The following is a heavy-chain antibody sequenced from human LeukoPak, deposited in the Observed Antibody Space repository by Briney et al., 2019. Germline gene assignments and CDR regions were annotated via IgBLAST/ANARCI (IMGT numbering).Heavy chain of an antibody. CDR2: ISGSGVNT. D-gene: IGHD5-18*01. J-gene: IGHJ4*02. V-gene: IGHV3-23*01. CDR3: TKGSRGWEYGYHDY. Sequence: TFSXXXXSWGXXAXGKXXXXXXAISGSGVNTYSPASVEGRFPISRDNSKNPLYLQMNSLRAEDTAIYYCTKGSRGWEYGYHDYWGQGTLVTVSS. CDR1: TFSXXX.